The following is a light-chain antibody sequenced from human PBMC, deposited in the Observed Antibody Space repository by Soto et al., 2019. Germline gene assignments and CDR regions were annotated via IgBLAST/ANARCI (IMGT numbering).Light chain of an antibody. V-gene: IGKV3-20*01. CDR3: QQYDNSPPT. CDR1: QTITSRY. CDR2: GAS. Sequence: EIVLTQSPCTLSLSPGERATLSCRASQTITSRYVAWYQQKLDQAPRLLIYGASNRATGIPDRFSGSGSGTDFTLTINSLEPEDFAVYYCQQYDNSPPTFGPGTTVDIK. J-gene: IGKJ3*01.